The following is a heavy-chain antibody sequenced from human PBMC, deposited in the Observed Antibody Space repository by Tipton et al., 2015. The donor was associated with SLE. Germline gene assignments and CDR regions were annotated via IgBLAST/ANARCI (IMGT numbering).Heavy chain of an antibody. V-gene: IGHV1-8*02. CDR3: ARGDVLWFRGKWDAFDI. Sequence: QVQLVQSGAEVKKPGASVKVSCKASGYTFTSYDINWVRQATGQGLEWMGWMNPNSGNTGYAQKFQGRVTMTRNTSISTAYMELSSLRSEDTAVYYCARGDVLWFRGKWDAFDIWGQGTMVTVSS. J-gene: IGHJ3*02. CDR1: GYTFTSYD. D-gene: IGHD3-10*01. CDR2: MNPNSGNT.